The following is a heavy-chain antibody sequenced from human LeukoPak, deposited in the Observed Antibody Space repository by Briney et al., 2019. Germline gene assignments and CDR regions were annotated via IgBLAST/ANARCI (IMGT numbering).Heavy chain of an antibody. CDR1: GGTCSSYA. D-gene: IGHD2-8*01. CDR2: IIPIFGTA. Sequence: SVKVSCKASGGTCSSYAISWVRQAPGQGLEWMGRIIPIFGTANYAQKFQGRVTITADKSTITAYMELSSLLSEDTPLYYCARTNCTNGVCYRQFDYWGQGTLVTVSS. CDR3: ARTNCTNGVCYRQFDY. V-gene: IGHV1-69*06. J-gene: IGHJ4*02.